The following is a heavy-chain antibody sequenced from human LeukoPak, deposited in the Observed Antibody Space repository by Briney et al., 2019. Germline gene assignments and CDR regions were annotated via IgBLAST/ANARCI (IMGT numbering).Heavy chain of an antibody. Sequence: PSETLSLTCTVSGCAISSSSYYWAWIRQPPGKGLEWIERIYYSGSTYYNPSLKSRVTISVATSKNQFSLKLSSVTAADTAVYYCANRNQYDPNYFDYWGQGTLVTVSA. D-gene: IGHD1-14*01. CDR3: ANRNQYDPNYFDY. V-gene: IGHV4-39*01. J-gene: IGHJ4*02. CDR1: GCAISSSSYY. CDR2: IYYSGST.